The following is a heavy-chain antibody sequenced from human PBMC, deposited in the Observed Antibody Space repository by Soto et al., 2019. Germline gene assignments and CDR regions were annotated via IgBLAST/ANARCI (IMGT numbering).Heavy chain of an antibody. CDR2: INPSSGRT. V-gene: IGHV1-46*01. Sequence: XSVKVACKATGYPFSSYSMHWVRQAPGQGLEWMGIINPSSGRTIYAQNLQCRVTMTSDTSTSIVYMEMSSLKSEDTAVYYCARDNNFGFIVYAMDVWGQGTTVTVSS. D-gene: IGHD2-8*01. CDR1: GYPFSSYS. J-gene: IGHJ6*02. CDR3: ARDNNFGFIVYAMDV.